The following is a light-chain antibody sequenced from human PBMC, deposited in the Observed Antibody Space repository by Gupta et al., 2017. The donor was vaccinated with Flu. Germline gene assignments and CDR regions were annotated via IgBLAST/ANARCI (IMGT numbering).Light chain of an antibody. CDR2: DVN. V-gene: IGLV2-11*01. Sequence: QSALTQPRSVSGSPGQSVTMSCTGTSSDIGTYNYVTWFQQHPGKVPKLMIYDVNKRPSGVPDRFSCSKSGTTAPLTISGLQADDEADYYCCLLLLGYWVFGGGTKLTVL. J-gene: IGLJ3*02. CDR3: CLLLLGYWV. CDR1: SSDIGTYNY.